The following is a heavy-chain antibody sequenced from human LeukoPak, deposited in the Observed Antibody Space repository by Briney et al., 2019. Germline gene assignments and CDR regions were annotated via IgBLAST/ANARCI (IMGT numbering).Heavy chain of an antibody. D-gene: IGHD3-16*02. V-gene: IGHV3-33*06. CDR2: IWYDGSNK. J-gene: IGHJ4*02. Sequence: GGSLRLSCAASGFTFNSHFMHWVRQAPGKGLEWVAVIWYDGSNKYYADSVKGRFTISRDNSKNTLYLQMNSLRAEDTAVYYCAKNHYDYVWGSYRYQATFDYWGQGTLVTVSS. CDR3: AKNHYDYVWGSYRYQATFDY. CDR1: GFTFNSHF.